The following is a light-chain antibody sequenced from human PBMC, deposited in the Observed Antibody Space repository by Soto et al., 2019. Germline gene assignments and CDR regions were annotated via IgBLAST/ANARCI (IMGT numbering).Light chain of an antibody. CDR1: QSVGDS. J-gene: IGKJ4*01. Sequence: EIVLTQSPGTLSLFPGERATLSCRASQSVGDSLAWYQPQPGQAPRLLSYAAIHRATGIPARCSGSGSGTDCALTISSLEPVDFASYHCQQRSNWSLTFGGGTKVEI. CDR3: QQRSNWSLT. CDR2: AAI. V-gene: IGKV3-11*01.